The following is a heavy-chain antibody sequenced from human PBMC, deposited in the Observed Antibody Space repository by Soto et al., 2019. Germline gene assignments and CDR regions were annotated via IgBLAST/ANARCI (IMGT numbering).Heavy chain of an antibody. V-gene: IGHV1-18*04. D-gene: IGHD6-13*01. CDR2: ISAYNGNT. CDR3: ARGLAAATLFYGMDV. Sequence: ASVKVSCKASGYTFTSYGISWVRQAPGQGLEWMGWISAYNGNTNYAQKLQGRVTMTTDTSTSTAYMELRSLRSDDTAVYYCARGLAAATLFYGMDVWRQRTTVTVSS. J-gene: IGHJ6*02. CDR1: GYTFTSYG.